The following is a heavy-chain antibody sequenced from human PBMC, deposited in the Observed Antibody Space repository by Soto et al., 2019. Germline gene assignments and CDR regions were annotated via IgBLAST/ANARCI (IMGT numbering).Heavy chain of an antibody. Sequence: QVQLQESGPGLVKPSGTLSLTCAVSGGSISSSNWWRWVRQPPGKGLEWIGEIYHSGSTNYNPSLKSRVTISVDTSQNQFSLKLSSVTAADTAVYYCARVSGSYYYGMDVWGQGITVTVSS. D-gene: IGHD1-26*01. CDR1: GGSISSSNW. CDR2: IYHSGST. V-gene: IGHV4-4*02. J-gene: IGHJ6*02. CDR3: ARVSGSYYYGMDV.